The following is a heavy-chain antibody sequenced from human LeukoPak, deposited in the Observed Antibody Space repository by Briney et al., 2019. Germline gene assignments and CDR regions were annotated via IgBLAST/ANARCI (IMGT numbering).Heavy chain of an antibody. CDR2: ISAYNGNT. J-gene: IGHJ4*02. CDR3: ARDPSGSWSASFDY. Sequence: ASVKVSCKASGYTFTSYGISWVRQAPGQGLEWMGWISAYNGNTNYAQKLQGRVTMTTDTSTSTAYMELRSLRSDDTAVYYCARDPSGSWSASFDYWGQGTLVTVSS. V-gene: IGHV1-18*01. D-gene: IGHD6-13*01. CDR1: GYTFTSYG.